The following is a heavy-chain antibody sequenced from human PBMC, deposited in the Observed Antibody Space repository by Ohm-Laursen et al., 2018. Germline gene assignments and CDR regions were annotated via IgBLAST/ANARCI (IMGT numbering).Heavy chain of an antibody. CDR2: INHSRST. Sequence: SDTLSLTCAVYGGSFSGYYWNWIRQPPGKGLEWIGEINHSRSTKYNSSFKSRVTISVDTSKNQFSLKLSSVTASDTAVYYCATTSSGWSFDYWGLGTLVTASS. CDR3: ATTSSGWSFDY. V-gene: IGHV4-34*01. J-gene: IGHJ4*02. CDR1: GGSFSGYY. D-gene: IGHD6-19*01.